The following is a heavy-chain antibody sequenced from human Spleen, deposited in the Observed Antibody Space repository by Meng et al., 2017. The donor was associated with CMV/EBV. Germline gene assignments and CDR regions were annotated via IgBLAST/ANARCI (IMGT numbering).Heavy chain of an antibody. Sequence: GGSLRLSCSASGVTFSSYAMHWVRQAPGKGLEWVAVISYDGSNKYYADSVKGRFTISRDNSKNTLYLQMSSLRAEDTAVYYCARDGTYSNYGPDYWGQGTLVTVSS. CDR3: ARDGTYSNYGPDY. D-gene: IGHD4-11*01. CDR2: ISYDGSNK. V-gene: IGHV3-30-3*01. CDR1: GVTFSSYA. J-gene: IGHJ4*02.